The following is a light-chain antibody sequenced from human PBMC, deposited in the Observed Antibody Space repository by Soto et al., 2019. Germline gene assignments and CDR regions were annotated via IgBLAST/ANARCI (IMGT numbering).Light chain of an antibody. CDR2: DTS. CDR3: QQYHNWPPIT. J-gene: IGKJ5*01. Sequence: EIVLTQSPATLSLSPGERATLSGMASQSVSSYLAWYQQKPGQPPRLLIYDTSNRATGIPARFSGSGSGTEFTLTISSLQSEDFAVYYCQQYHNWPPITFGQGTRLEIK. CDR1: QSVSSY. V-gene: IGKV3D-15*01.